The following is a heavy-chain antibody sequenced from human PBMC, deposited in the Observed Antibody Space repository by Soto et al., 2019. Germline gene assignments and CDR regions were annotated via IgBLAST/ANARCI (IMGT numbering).Heavy chain of an antibody. V-gene: IGHV1-69*02. CDR3: ASNFTGVLVLGTSPPGGDNYGWDV. Sequence: QVQLVQSGAEVKKPGSSVKVSCKASGGTFSRYTFTWVRQAPGQGLEWMGRIIPILDIPNYAQNFQGRVTITADKSTSTAYMELSRLTSDDTAVYYCASNFTGVLVLGTSPPGGDNYGWDVWGQGTTVTVSS. D-gene: IGHD2-8*02. J-gene: IGHJ6*02. CDR1: GGTFSRYT. CDR2: IIPILDIP.